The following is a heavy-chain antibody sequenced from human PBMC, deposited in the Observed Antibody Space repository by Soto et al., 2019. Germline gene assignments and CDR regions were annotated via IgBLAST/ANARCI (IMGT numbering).Heavy chain of an antibody. CDR2: INPNSGGT. J-gene: IGHJ4*02. Sequence: GASVKVSCKASGYTFTGYYMHWVRQAPGQGLEWMGWINPNSGGTNYAQKFQGRVTMTRDTSISTAYMELSRLRSDDTAVCYCARADGDFFYQFDYWGQGTLVTVSS. D-gene: IGHD4-17*01. V-gene: IGHV1-2*02. CDR3: ARADGDFFYQFDY. CDR1: GYTFTGYY.